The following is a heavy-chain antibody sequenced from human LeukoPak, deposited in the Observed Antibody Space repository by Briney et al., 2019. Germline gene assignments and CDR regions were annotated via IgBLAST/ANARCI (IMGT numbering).Heavy chain of an antibody. D-gene: IGHD3-3*01. CDR2: INHSGST. V-gene: IGHV4-34*01. Sequence: PSETLSLTCAVYGGSFSGYYWSWIRQPPGKGLEWIGEINHSGSTNYNPSLKSRVTISVDTSKNQFSLKLSSVTAADTAVYYCARAEKNFGVTYFDYWGQGTLVTVSS. J-gene: IGHJ4*02. CDR1: GGSFSGYY. CDR3: ARAEKNFGVTYFDY.